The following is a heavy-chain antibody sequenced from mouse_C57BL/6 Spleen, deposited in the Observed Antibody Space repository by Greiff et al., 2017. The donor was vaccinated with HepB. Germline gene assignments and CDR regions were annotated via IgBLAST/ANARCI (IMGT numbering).Heavy chain of an antibody. V-gene: IGHV1-4*01. Sequence: VQLQQSGAELARPGASVKMSCKASGYTFTSYTMNWVKQRPGQGLEWIGYINPSSGYTKYNQKFKDKATLTADKSSSTAYMQLSSLTSEDSAVYYCARGLLWFDYWGQGTTLTVSS. CDR3: ARGLLWFDY. D-gene: IGHD2-1*01. J-gene: IGHJ2*01. CDR1: GYTFTSYT. CDR2: INPSSGYT.